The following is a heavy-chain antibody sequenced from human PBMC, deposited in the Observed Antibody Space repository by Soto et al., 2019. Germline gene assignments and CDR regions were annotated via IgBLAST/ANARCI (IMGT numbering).Heavy chain of an antibody. V-gene: IGHV4-59*08. Sequence: SETLSLTCTVSGGSISSYYWSWIQQPPGKGLEWIGYIYYSGSTNYNPSLKSRVTISVDTSKNQFSLKLSSVTAADTAVYYCARGGCSGGSCYRKDDAFDIWGQGTMVTVSS. CDR3: ARGGCSGGSCYRKDDAFDI. J-gene: IGHJ3*02. CDR1: GGSISSYY. D-gene: IGHD2-15*01. CDR2: IYYSGST.